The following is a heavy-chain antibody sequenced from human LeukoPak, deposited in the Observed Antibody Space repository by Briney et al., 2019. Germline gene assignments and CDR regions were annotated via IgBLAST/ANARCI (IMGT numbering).Heavy chain of an antibody. CDR2: INSDGTST. V-gene: IGHV3-74*03. Sequence: GGSLRLSCAASGFTFTNYFMHWVRQAPGKGLVWVSRINSDGTSTMYADSVKGRFTISRDNAKNTLYLQMNSLRDEDTAVYYCARRVDATRWFDPCGQGSLVTISS. CDR3: ARRVDATRWFDP. J-gene: IGHJ5*02. CDR1: GFTFTNYF. D-gene: IGHD2-15*01.